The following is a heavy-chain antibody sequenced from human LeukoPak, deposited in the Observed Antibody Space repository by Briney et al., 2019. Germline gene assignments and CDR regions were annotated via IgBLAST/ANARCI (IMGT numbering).Heavy chain of an antibody. CDR1: GFTFSSYS. V-gene: IGHV3-23*01. Sequence: PGGSLRLSCVASGFTFSSYSMHWVRQAPGEGLEWLSGISNTGRATDYADSIKGRFTISRDNSKNTVFLQTNSLRAEDTAEYFCAHQVPPNDEFFDHWGQGTLVTVSS. CDR3: AHQVPPNDEFFDH. J-gene: IGHJ5*02. CDR2: ISNTGRAT.